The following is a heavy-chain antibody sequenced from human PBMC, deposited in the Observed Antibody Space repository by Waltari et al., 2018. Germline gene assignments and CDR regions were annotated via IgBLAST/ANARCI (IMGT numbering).Heavy chain of an antibody. V-gene: IGHV3-30*18. Sequence: QVQLVESGGGVVHPGRSRRLSCASSGSTFTSYNINWFCQAPGKGRGWVAVISYDRTNKNYPDSVKGRFTISRDKSKNALYLQMDSLIANDTAVSYCAKGRAASTFYHNYSMDDWGQGTTVTDSS. CDR2: ISYDRTNK. CDR3: AKGRAASTFYHNYSMDD. D-gene: IGHD6-13*01. CDR1: GSTFTSYN. J-gene: IGHJ6*02.